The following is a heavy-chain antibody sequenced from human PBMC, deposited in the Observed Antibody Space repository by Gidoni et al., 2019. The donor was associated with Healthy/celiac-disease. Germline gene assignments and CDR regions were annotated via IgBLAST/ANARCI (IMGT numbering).Heavy chain of an antibody. V-gene: IGHV3-23*01. J-gene: IGHJ4*02. Sequence: EVQLLESGGGLVQPGGSLRLSCAASGFTLCSYAMSWVRQATGKGLECVSAISGSGGSTYYADSVKGRFTISKDNSKNTLYLQMNSLRAEDTAVYYCAIDRKRSKVVPAASFDYWGQGTLVTVSS. CDR3: AIDRKRSKVVPAASFDY. D-gene: IGHD2-2*01. CDR1: GFTLCSYA. CDR2: ISGSGGST.